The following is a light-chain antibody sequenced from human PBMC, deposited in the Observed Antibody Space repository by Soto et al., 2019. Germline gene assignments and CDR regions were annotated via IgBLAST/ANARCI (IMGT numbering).Light chain of an antibody. V-gene: IGLV1-40*01. Sequence: QSVLTQPPSVSGAPGQRVTLSCTGRSSNIGAGYDVHWYQQVPGTAPKLLIHGNSNRPSGVPDRFSGSKSGTSASLAITGLQAEDEADYYCQSHDSSLSGHAVFGGGTKVTVL. CDR2: GNS. CDR3: QSHDSSLSGHAV. J-gene: IGLJ2*01. CDR1: SSNIGAGYD.